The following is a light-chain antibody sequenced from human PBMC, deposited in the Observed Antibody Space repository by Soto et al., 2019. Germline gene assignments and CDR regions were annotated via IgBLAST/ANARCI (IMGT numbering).Light chain of an antibody. V-gene: IGKV3-11*01. CDR2: DAS. Sequence: EIVLTQSPATLSLSPGERATLSCRASQSVSSYLAWYQQKPGQTPRLLIYDASNRATGIPARFSGSGSGTDFTLTISSLEPEDFPVYYCQQYGTLPLTFGGGTKVDIK. CDR1: QSVSSY. J-gene: IGKJ4*01. CDR3: QQYGTLPLT.